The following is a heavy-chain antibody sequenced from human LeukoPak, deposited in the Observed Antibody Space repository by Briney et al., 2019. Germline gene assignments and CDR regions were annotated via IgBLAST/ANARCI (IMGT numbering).Heavy chain of an antibody. CDR3: AKVDGSGWGY. CDR2: IRYDGSNK. CDR1: GFTFSSYD. J-gene: IGHJ4*02. Sequence: GGSLRLSCAASGFTFSSYDMHWVRQAPGKGLEWVAFIRYDGSNKYYADSVQGRFTISRDDSKNTLYLQMNSLRTEDTAVYYCAKVDGSGWGYWGQGTLVTVS. V-gene: IGHV3-30*02. D-gene: IGHD6-19*01.